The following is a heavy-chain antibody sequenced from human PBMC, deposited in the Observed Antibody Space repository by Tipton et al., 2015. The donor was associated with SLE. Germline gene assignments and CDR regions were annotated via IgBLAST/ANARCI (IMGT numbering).Heavy chain of an antibody. CDR1: GGSISSGGYY. V-gene: IGHV4-31*02. CDR3: ASATDWNLSPDV. Sequence: LRLSCTVSGGSISSGGYYWTWIRQLPGKGLEWIGYIYYSGNTYYNPSLGSRLTISVDTSKDQFSLRLTSVTAADTAVYYCASATDWNLSPDVWGKGTTVTVSS. CDR2: IYYSGNT. J-gene: IGHJ6*04. D-gene: IGHD1-7*01.